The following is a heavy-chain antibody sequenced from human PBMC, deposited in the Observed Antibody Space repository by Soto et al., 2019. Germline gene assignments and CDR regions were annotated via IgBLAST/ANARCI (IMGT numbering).Heavy chain of an antibody. CDR2: IYYSGST. J-gene: IGHJ6*02. V-gene: IGHV4-61*01. CDR3: ARDRGITIFGVARSCYGMDV. D-gene: IGHD3-3*01. Sequence: PSETLSLTCTVSGGSVSSGSYYWSWIRQPPGKGLEWIGYIYYSGSTNYNPSLKSRVTISVDTSQNQFSLKLSSVTAADTAVYYCARDRGITIFGVARSCYGMDVGGQGTTVT. CDR1: GGSVSSGSYY.